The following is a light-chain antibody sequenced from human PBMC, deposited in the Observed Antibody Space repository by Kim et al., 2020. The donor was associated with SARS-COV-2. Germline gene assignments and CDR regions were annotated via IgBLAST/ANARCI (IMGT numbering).Light chain of an antibody. CDR2: QDS. CDR3: QAWDSSTVVV. V-gene: IGLV3-1*01. CDR1: KLGDKY. Sequence: VSPGQTASFTCSGDKLGDKYACWYQQKPGQSPVLVIYQDSKRPSGIPERFSGSNSGNTATLTISGTQAMDEADYYCQAWDSSTVVVFGGGTQLTVL. J-gene: IGLJ2*01.